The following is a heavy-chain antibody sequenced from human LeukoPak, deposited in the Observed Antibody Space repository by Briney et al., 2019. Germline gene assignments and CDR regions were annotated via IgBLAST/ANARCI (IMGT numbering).Heavy chain of an antibody. CDR2: IKQDGCEK. CDR1: GFTVSSNY. J-gene: IGHJ4*02. Sequence: GGSLRLSCAASGFTVSSNYMSWVRQAPGKGLEWVANIKQDGCEKYYVDSVKGRFTISRDNAKNSLYLQMNSLRAEDTAVYYCARARNFDYWGQGTLVTVSS. CDR3: ARARNFDY. V-gene: IGHV3-7*01.